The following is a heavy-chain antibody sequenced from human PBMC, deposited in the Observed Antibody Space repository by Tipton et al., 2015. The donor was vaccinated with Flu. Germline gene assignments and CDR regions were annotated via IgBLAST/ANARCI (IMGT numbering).Heavy chain of an antibody. J-gene: IGHJ4*02. Sequence: TLSLTCTVSDGFITSGSYYWTWIRQSAGTGLEWIGRIYTTGSTNYNPSLRSRVTISGDTSKNPFSLQLSSVTAADTAVYYCARSPSYSGSGIYPYYFDDWGQGTLVTVSS. CDR2: IYTTGST. V-gene: IGHV4-61*02. CDR3: ARSPSYSGSGIYPYYFDD. D-gene: IGHD3-10*01. CDR1: DGFITSGSYY.